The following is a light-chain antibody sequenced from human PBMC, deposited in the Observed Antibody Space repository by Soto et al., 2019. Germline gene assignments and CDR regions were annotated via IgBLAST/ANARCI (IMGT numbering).Light chain of an antibody. Sequence: EIVLTQSPGTLSLSPGERATLSCRASQRVSSSYLAWYQQKPGQAPRLLIYGVSRRATGIPDRFSGSGSGTDFTLTISRLEPEDFAVFYCQQYGSSPWTFGQGPKVEVK. CDR3: QQYGSSPWT. CDR1: QRVSSSY. CDR2: GVS. V-gene: IGKV3-20*01. J-gene: IGKJ1*01.